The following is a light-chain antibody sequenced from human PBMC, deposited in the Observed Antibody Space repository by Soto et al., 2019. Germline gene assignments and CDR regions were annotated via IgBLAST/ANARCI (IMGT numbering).Light chain of an antibody. CDR3: QQYDSSPPT. CDR1: QSVSSSY. CDR2: GAS. V-gene: IGKV3-20*01. J-gene: IGKJ1*01. Sequence: EIVLTQSPGTLSLSPGERATLSCRASQSVSSSYLAWYQQKPGQAPRLLIYGASNRATGIPDRFSGSGSGTDFTLTISRLEPEDFAVYFCQQYDSSPPTFGQGTKVDIK.